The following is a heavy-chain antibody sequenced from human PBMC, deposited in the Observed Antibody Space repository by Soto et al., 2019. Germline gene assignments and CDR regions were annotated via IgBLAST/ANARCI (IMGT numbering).Heavy chain of an antibody. CDR1: GFTFSSYS. D-gene: IGHD1-26*01. CDR2: ISSSSSFKK. Sequence: GGSLRLSCAASGFTFSSYSMNWVRQAPGKGLEWVSSISSSSSFKKYYADSVKGRFTISRDNSKSTVYLELNNLSAEDTAVYHCAKNQGVELVPLATVDWFDPWGQGSVV. V-gene: IGHV3-21*04. J-gene: IGHJ5*02. CDR3: AKNQGVELVPLATVDWFDP.